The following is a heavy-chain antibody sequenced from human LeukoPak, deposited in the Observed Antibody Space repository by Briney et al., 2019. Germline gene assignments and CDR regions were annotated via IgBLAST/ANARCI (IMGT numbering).Heavy chain of an antibody. CDR1: GFTFSTYW. CDR2: IKHDGSEK. D-gene: IGHD4-17*01. Sequence: GGSLRLSCVASGFTFSTYWMNWVRQAPGRGLEWVATIKHDGSEKYYVDSMNGRFTISRDNAKSSLYLQMNSLRAEDTAVYYCARGGYGAYVGYDFDYWGQGTLVTVSS. V-gene: IGHV3-7*04. CDR3: ARGGYGAYVGYDFDY. J-gene: IGHJ4*02.